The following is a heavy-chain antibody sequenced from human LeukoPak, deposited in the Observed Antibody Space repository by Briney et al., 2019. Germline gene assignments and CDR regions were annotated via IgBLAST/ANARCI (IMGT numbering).Heavy chain of an antibody. J-gene: IGHJ5*02. Sequence: GGSLRLSCATSGFTFSNTWMNWVRQAPGKGLEWVGRIRSNSDGGTIDYAAPVKGRFTLSRDDSKTTLYLQMNSLQTEDTAVYYCATDFYDSTWGQGTLVTVSS. V-gene: IGHV3-15*07. CDR3: ATDFYDST. CDR2: IRSNSDGGTI. CDR1: GFTFSNTW. D-gene: IGHD3-22*01.